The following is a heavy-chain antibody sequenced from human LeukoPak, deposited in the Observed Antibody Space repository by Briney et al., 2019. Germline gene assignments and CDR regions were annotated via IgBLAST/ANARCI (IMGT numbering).Heavy chain of an antibody. CDR1: GYTFTSYD. D-gene: IGHD2-2*01. CDR2: MNLNSGNT. CDR3: AVYCSSTSCYSWFDP. Sequence: ASVKVSCKASGYTFTSYDINWVRQATGQGLEWMGWMNLNSGNTGYAQKFQGRVTMTRNTSISTAYMELSSLRSEDTAVYYCAVYCSSTSCYSWFDPWGQGTLVTVSS. J-gene: IGHJ5*02. V-gene: IGHV1-8*01.